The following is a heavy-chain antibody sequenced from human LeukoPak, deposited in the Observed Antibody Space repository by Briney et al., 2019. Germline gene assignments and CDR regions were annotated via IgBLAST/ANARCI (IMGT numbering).Heavy chain of an antibody. Sequence: SETLSLTCTVSGASISSSSYYWGWIRQTPGRGLEWIASLDSDENTYYNAALKSRVTISVDKSKNQFSLKLSSVTAADTAVYYCASLVAYYDILTGYSALTRSPSEYYFDYWGQGTLVTVSS. J-gene: IGHJ4*02. CDR2: LDSDENT. CDR3: ASLVAYYDILTGYSALTRSPSEYYFDY. CDR1: GASISSSSYY. V-gene: IGHV4-39*07. D-gene: IGHD3-9*01.